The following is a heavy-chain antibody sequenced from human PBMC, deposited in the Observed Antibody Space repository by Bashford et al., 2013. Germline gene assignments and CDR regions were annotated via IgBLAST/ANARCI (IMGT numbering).Heavy chain of an antibody. CDR2: IRGNGGST. Sequence: VRQAPGKGLEWVSGIRGNGGSTYYMDSVRGRFTISRDNSKNTLYLQMNSLRAEDTAVYYCAKGVGAADYYFDYWGQGTLVTVSS. V-gene: IGHV3-23*01. D-gene: IGHD2-15*01. CDR3: AKGVGAADYYFDY. J-gene: IGHJ4*02.